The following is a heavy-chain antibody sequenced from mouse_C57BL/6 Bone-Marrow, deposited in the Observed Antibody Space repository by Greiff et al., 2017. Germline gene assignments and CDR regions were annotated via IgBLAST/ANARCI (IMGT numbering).Heavy chain of an antibody. Sequence: EVKLMEPGGGLVQPGGSLKLSCAASGFTFSDYYMYWVRQTPEKRLEWVAYISNGGGSTNYPDTVKGRFTISRDTSKNTLYLQMIRLKSEDTAMYYCARQRTCYSDWYFDVWGTGTTVTVSS. CDR2: ISNGGGST. CDR3: ARQRTCYSDWYFDV. V-gene: IGHV5-12*01. CDR1: GFTFSDYY. D-gene: IGHD2-12*01. J-gene: IGHJ1*03.